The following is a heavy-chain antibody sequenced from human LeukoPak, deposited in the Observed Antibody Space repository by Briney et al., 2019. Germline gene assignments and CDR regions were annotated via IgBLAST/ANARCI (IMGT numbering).Heavy chain of an antibody. CDR2: INHSGST. J-gene: IGHJ4*02. CDR1: GGPFSGYY. D-gene: IGHD6-19*01. V-gene: IGHV4-34*01. Sequence: SETLSLTCAVYGGPFSGYYWSWIRQPPGKGLEWIGKINHSGSTNYNPSLKSRVTISVDTSKNQFSLKLSSVTAADTAVYYCAREIIRFSSGWFDYWGQGTLVTVSS. CDR3: AREIIRFSSGWFDY.